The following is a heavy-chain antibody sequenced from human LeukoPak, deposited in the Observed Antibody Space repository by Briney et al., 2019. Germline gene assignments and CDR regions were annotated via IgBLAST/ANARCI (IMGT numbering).Heavy chain of an antibody. J-gene: IGHJ6*02. D-gene: IGHD4-11*01. CDR1: GFTFDDYG. CDR2: INWNGGST. Sequence: PGGSLRLSCAASGFTFDDYGMSWVRQAPGKGLEWVSGINWNGGSTGYADSVKGRFTISRDNAKNSLYLQMNSLRAEDTALYYCAKVPTVYYYYGMDVWGQGTTVTVSS. V-gene: IGHV3-20*04. CDR3: AKVPTVYYYYGMDV.